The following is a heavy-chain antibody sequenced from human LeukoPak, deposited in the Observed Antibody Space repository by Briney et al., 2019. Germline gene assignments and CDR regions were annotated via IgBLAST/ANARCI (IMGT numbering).Heavy chain of an antibody. CDR1: GFTFSSYA. CDR3: AKDLLVSPNGPNSFDP. D-gene: IGHD3-9*01. J-gene: IGHJ5*02. V-gene: IGHV3-23*01. CDR2: ISGSGGST. Sequence: GGSLRLSCAASGFTFSSYAMSWVRQAPGKGLEWVSAISGSGGSTYYADSVKGRFTISRDNSKNTLYLQMNSLRAEDTAVYYCAKDLLVSPNGPNSFDPWGQGTLVTVSS.